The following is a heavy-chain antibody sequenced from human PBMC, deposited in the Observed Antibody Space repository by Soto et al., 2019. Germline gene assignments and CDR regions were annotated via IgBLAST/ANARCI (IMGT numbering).Heavy chain of an antibody. V-gene: IGHV4-30-4*01. Sequence: SETLSLTCAVSGDSINTDYYWSSIRQPPGKGLDWIGHIYYTEGTFYSPSLKRRLALSVDTSKNQFSLRLSSVTAADTAVYYCARDTASKDYDSHSYYPPLDSWGQGALATVSS. CDR3: ARDTASKDYDSHSYYPPLDS. D-gene: IGHD3-22*01. J-gene: IGHJ5*01. CDR2: IYYTEGT. CDR1: GDSINTDYY.